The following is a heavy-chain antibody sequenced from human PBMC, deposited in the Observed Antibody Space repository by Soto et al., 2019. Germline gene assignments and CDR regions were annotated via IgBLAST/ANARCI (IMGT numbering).Heavy chain of an antibody. J-gene: IGHJ4*02. CDR2: ISAYNGNT. D-gene: IGHD4-17*01. V-gene: IGHV1-18*01. CDR1: GYTFTSYG. Sequence: QVQLVQSGAEVKKPGASVKVSCKASGYTFTSYGISWVRQAPGQGIEWMGWISAYNGNTNYAQKLQGRVTMTTDTSQSTAYMELRSLRSDDTAVYYWARARWDGDPNLGVDYWGQGTLVTVSS. CDR3: ARARWDGDPNLGVDY.